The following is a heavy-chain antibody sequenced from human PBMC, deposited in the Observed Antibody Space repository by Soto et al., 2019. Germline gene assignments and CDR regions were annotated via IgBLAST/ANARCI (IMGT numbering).Heavy chain of an antibody. D-gene: IGHD4-17*01. Sequence: QVQLVQSGAEVKKPGASVKVSGKASGYSCTSNYLRWARQAPGQGPEWMGEINPSGGRTKYAQKFKGRVTMTRGRSTGTVFMEVRSLRSADTAVYYCYSSVTPVEYWGHGSLVTVS. CDR1: GYSCTSNY. J-gene: IGHJ4*01. CDR2: INPSGGRT. V-gene: IGHV1-46*01. CDR3: YSSVTPVEY.